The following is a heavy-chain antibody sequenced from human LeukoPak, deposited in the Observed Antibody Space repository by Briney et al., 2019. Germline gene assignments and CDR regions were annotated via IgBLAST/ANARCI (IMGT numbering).Heavy chain of an antibody. CDR3: ARDKTYYYGSGSYYYYGMDV. D-gene: IGHD3-10*01. J-gene: IGHJ6*02. CDR1: GFTFSSYW. CDR2: IKQDGSEK. V-gene: IGHV3-7*04. Sequence: GGSLRLSCAASGFTFSSYWMSWVRQAPGKGLEGVANIKQDGSEKYCVDSVKGRFTISRDNAKNSLYMQMNSLRADDTAVYYCARDKTYYYGSGSYYYYGMDVWGQGTTVTVSS.